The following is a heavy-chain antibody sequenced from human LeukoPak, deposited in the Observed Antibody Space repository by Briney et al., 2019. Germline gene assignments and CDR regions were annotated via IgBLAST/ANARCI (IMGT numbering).Heavy chain of an antibody. D-gene: IGHD6-19*01. Sequence: GGSLRLSCAASGFTFSNYWMSWIRQAPRKGLEWVAKIKEDGSEKYHVDSVTGRFTISRDNANNSLHLQMNTLRAGDTAVYYCARFIHRSGWYEYFQHWGQGTLVTVSS. CDR3: ARFIHRSGWYEYFQH. J-gene: IGHJ1*01. V-gene: IGHV3-7*01. CDR2: IKEDGSEK. CDR1: GFTFSNYW.